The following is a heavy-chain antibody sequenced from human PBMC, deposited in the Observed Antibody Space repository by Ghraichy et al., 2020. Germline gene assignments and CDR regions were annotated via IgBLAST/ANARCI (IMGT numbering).Heavy chain of an antibody. CDR3: ARGTKEYYYDSSGYYLLYFDY. Sequence: SETLSLTCAVYGGSFSGYYWSWIRQPPGKGLEWIGEINHSGSTNYNPSLKSRVTISVDTSKNQFSLKLSSVTAADTAVYYCARGTKEYYYDSSGYYLLYFDYWGQGTLVTVSS. CDR2: INHSGST. V-gene: IGHV4-34*01. D-gene: IGHD3-22*01. J-gene: IGHJ4*02. CDR1: GGSFSGYY.